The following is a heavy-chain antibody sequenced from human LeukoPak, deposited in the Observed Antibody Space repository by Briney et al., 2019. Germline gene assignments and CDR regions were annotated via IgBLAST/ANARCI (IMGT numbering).Heavy chain of an antibody. Sequence: PGGSLRHSCAASGFTFISYAMSWVREAPARGLEWVSSLRGDGETFYGDSVKGRFTLSRDESRNTVYLQMNNLRVEDTAVYFRAKASWVSSADAVLWGQGTVVTVSS. CDR1: GFTFISYA. V-gene: IGHV3-23*01. D-gene: IGHD3-3*01. J-gene: IGHJ4*02. CDR3: AKASWVSSADAVL. CDR2: LRGDGET.